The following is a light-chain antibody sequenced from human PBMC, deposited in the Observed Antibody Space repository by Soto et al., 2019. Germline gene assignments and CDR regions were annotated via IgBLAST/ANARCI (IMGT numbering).Light chain of an antibody. J-gene: IGKJ1*01. CDR3: HQYNTYPWT. CDR1: QSLSRW. Sequence: DIQMTQSPSTLSASVGDRVTITCRASQSLSRWLAWYQQKPRKAPKLLIFDASSLGSGVPSRFSGSGSGTEFTLTISSLQPDDFATYYCHQYNTYPWTFGQGTEVEIK. V-gene: IGKV1-5*01. CDR2: DAS.